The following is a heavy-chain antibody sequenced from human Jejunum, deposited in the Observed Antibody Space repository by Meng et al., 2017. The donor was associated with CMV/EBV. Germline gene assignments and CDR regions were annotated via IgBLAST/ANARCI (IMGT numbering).Heavy chain of an antibody. J-gene: IGHJ4*02. CDR1: AFTFSTYH. D-gene: IGHD1-1*01. Sequence: LSFASSAFTFSTYHMNWVRHAPGKGLEWVSYITGSSSSIYYAYSVKGRFTISRDNAKNSLYLQMNSLRAEDTAVYYCARDWNCDYWGQGTLVTASS. V-gene: IGHV3-48*04. CDR3: ARDWNCDY. CDR2: ITGSSSSI.